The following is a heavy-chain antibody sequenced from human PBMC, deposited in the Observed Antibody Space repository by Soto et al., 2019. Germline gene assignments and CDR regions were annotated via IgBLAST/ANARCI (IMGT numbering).Heavy chain of an antibody. CDR1: GFTFSSYG. CDR3: AKGNHCSSTSCYGYYYYYYYYMDV. CDR2: ISYDGSNK. D-gene: IGHD2-2*01. J-gene: IGHJ6*03. V-gene: IGHV3-30*18. Sequence: QVQLVESGGGVVQPGRSLRLSCAASGFTFSSYGMHWVRRAPGKGLEWVAVISYDGSNKYYADSVKGRFTISRDNSKNTLYLQMNSLRAEDTAVYYCAKGNHCSSTSCYGYYYYYYYYMDVWGKGTTVTVSS.